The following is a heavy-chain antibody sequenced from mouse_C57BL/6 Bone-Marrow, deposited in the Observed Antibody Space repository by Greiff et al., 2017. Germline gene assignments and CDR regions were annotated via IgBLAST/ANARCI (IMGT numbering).Heavy chain of an antibody. D-gene: IGHD2-2*01. Sequence: VQLQQSGAELVRPGTSVTVSCKASGYAFTNYLIEWVKQRPGPGLEWSGVINPGSGGTTYNEQFKGKATLTADKSSRTAYMQLSSLTSEDSAVYFCASEGMVTTKRWFAYWCQGTLVTVSA. CDR1: GYAFTNYL. V-gene: IGHV1-54*01. CDR3: ASEGMVTTKRWFAY. CDR2: INPGSGGT. J-gene: IGHJ3*01.